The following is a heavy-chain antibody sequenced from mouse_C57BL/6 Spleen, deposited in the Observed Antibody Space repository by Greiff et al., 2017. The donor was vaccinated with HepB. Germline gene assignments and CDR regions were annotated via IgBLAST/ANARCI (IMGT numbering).Heavy chain of an antibody. Sequence: QVHVKQSGAELAKPGASVKLSCKASGYTFTSYWMHWVKQRPGQGLEWIGYINPSSGYTKYNQKFKDKATLTADKSSSTAYMQLSSLTYEDSAVYYCASRRDGSSYNWYFDVWGTGTTVTVSS. CDR1: GYTFTSYW. D-gene: IGHD1-1*01. V-gene: IGHV1-7*01. CDR3: ASRRDGSSYNWYFDV. CDR2: INPSSGYT. J-gene: IGHJ1*03.